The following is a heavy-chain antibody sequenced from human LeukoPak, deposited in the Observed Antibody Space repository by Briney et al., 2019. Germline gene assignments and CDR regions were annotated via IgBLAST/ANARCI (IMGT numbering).Heavy chain of an antibody. D-gene: IGHD3-10*01. Sequence: GGSLRLSCAASGFPFDDYGMSWVRQAPGKGLEWVSGINWNGGSTGYADSVKGRFTISGDNAKNSLYLQMNSLRAEDTALYYCARDFPVWFGELLSAFYFDYWGQGTLVTVSS. CDR2: INWNGGST. CDR1: GFPFDDYG. V-gene: IGHV3-20*04. J-gene: IGHJ4*02. CDR3: ARDFPVWFGELLSAFYFDY.